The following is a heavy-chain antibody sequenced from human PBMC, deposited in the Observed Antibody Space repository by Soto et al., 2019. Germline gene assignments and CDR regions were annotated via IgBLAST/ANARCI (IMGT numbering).Heavy chain of an antibody. Sequence: EVQLLDSGGGLVQPGGSLRLSCAASGFTFSGYALTWVRQAPGKGLEWVSAISGGGDATFYADSVKGRFTISRDNSKNTLYLQMNTLRAEDTAVYYCARKVSGSTGRPDLWYFDRWGRGTLVTVS. J-gene: IGHJ2*01. CDR1: GFTFSGYA. CDR2: ISGGGDAT. V-gene: IGHV3-23*01. CDR3: ARKVSGSTGRPDLWYFDR. D-gene: IGHD3-10*01.